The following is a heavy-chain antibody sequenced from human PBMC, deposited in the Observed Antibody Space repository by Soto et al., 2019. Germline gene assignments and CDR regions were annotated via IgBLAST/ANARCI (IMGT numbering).Heavy chain of an antibody. J-gene: IGHJ5*02. CDR3: ARAEKEMAPWFDP. CDR1: GFTFSSYA. CDR2: ISYDGSNK. Sequence: PGGSLRLSCAASGFTFSSYAMHWVRQAPGKGLEWVAVISYDGSNKYYADSVKGRFTISRDNSKNTLYLQMNSLRAEDTAVYYCARAEKEMAPWFDPWGQGTLVTVSS. V-gene: IGHV3-30-3*01.